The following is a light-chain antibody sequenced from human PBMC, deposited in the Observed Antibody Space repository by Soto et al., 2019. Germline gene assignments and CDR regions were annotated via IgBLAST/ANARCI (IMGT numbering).Light chain of an antibody. CDR3: QQRSSWPLT. Sequence: EVVLTQSPATLSLSPGERVTLSCRASQSINTYLAWHQHKPGQGPRLLIYDASNRATGIPARFSGSGPGTDFTLTISSLEPEDFAVYYCQQRSSWPLTFGGGTKVDI. V-gene: IGKV3-11*01. J-gene: IGKJ4*01. CDR2: DAS. CDR1: QSINTY.